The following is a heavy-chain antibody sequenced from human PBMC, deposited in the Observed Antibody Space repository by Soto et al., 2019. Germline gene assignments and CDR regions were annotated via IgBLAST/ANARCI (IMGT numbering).Heavy chain of an antibody. CDR2: TYYRSKWYN. V-gene: IGHV6-1*01. J-gene: IGHJ6*02. CDR1: GDSVSSNSAA. CDR3: ARVLGYYDFWSGYSYYYGMDV. D-gene: IGHD3-3*01. Sequence: SHTLSLTCAISGDSVSSNSAAWNWIRQSPSRGLEWLGRTYYRSKWYNDYAVSVKSRITINPDTSKNQFSLQLNSVTPEDTAVYYCARVLGYYDFWSGYSYYYGMDVWGQGTTVTVSS.